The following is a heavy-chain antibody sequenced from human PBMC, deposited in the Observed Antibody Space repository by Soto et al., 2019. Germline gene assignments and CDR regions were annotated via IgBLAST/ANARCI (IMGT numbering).Heavy chain of an antibody. Sequence: LSLTCTVSGGSINSGDYYWTWVRQPPGKGLEWIGYIYYDGNSQHNPSLKSRVTMSIDTSKNQFSLNLSSVTAADTAVYYCARDRRWLPRGPNNWLDLWGQGTQVTVS. CDR3: ARDRRWLPRGPNNWLDL. V-gene: IGHV4-30-4*01. CDR2: IYYDGNS. D-gene: IGHD5-12*01. CDR1: GGSINSGDYY. J-gene: IGHJ5*02.